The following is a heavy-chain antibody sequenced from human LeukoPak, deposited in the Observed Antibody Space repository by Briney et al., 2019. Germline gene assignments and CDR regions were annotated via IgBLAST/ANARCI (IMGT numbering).Heavy chain of an antibody. Sequence: PGGSLRLSCAASGFTFSSYGMHWVRQAPGKGLEWVAFIRYDGSNKYYADSVKGRFTISGDNSKNTLYLQMNSLRAEDTAVYYCAKDPYYDSSGYYQLEDWGQGTLVTVSS. CDR3: AKDPYYDSSGYYQLED. D-gene: IGHD3-22*01. CDR1: GFTFSSYG. CDR2: IRYDGSNK. J-gene: IGHJ4*02. V-gene: IGHV3-30*02.